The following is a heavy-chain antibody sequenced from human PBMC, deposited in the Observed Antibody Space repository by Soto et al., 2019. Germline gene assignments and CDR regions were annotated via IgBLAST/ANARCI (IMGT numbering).Heavy chain of an antibody. CDR2: ISYDGSNK. CDR3: ANDAVVTPNEDDYYMDV. CDR1: GFTFSSYG. Sequence: PGGSLRLSCAASGFTFSSYGMHWVRQAPGKGLEWVAVISYDGSNKYYADSVKGRFTISRDNSKNTLYLQMNSLRAEDTAVYYCANDAVVTPNEDDYYMDVWGKGTTVTVSS. D-gene: IGHD3-22*01. J-gene: IGHJ6*03. V-gene: IGHV3-30*18.